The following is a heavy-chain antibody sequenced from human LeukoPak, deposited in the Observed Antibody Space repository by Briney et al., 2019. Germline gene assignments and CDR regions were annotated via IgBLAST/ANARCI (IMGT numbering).Heavy chain of an antibody. CDR1: GFTFGDYA. J-gene: IGHJ4*02. D-gene: IGHD2-15*01. CDR2: IRSKAYGGTT. V-gene: IGHV3-49*03. Sequence: GGSLRLSCTASGFTFGDYAMSWFRQAPGKGLEWVGFIRSKAYGGTTEYAASVKGRFTISRDDSKSIAYLQMNSLKTEDTAVYYCTRYCSGGSCYLVDYWGQGTLVIVSS. CDR3: TRYCSGGSCYLVDY.